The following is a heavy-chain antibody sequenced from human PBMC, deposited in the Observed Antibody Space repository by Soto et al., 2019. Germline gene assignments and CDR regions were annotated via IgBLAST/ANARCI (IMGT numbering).Heavy chain of an antibody. CDR3: ARGFYDFWSGYWPDWFDP. V-gene: IGHV1-2*02. D-gene: IGHD3-3*01. J-gene: IGHJ5*02. CDR1: GYTFTGYY. Sequence: ASVKVSCKASGYTFTGYYMHWVRQAPGQGLEWVGWINPNSGGTNYAQKFQGRVTMTRDTSISTAYMELSRLRSDDTAVYYCARGFYDFWSGYWPDWFDPWGQGTLVTVSS. CDR2: INPNSGGT.